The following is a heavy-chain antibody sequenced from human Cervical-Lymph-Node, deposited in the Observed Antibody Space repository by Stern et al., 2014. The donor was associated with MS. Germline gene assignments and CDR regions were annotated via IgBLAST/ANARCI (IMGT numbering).Heavy chain of an antibody. V-gene: IGHV4-34*01. Sequence: QVQLQESGPGLLRPSETLSLTCTVSGASITSYYWSWIRQPPGKGLEWIGETNLSGTPNSTPSLKSRVPISVATPKNQFSLKLSSVTAADTAVYYCAREQLDLQPTYFDYWGQGTLVTVSS. CDR3: AREQLDLQPTYFDY. D-gene: IGHD6-13*01. CDR2: TNLSGTP. J-gene: IGHJ4*02. CDR1: GASITSYY.